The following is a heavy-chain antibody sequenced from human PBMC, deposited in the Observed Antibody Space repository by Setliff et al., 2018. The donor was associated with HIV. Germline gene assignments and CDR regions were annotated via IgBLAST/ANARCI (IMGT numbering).Heavy chain of an antibody. CDR3: ARVATVSHPGDYFDY. J-gene: IGHJ4*02. Sequence: ASVKVSCKASGYTFTSYDINWVRQATGLGLEWMGWMNPNSGNTGYAQKFQGRVTMTRNTSISTAYMELSSLRSEDTAVYYCARVATVSHPGDYFDYWGQGTLVTVSS. V-gene: IGHV1-8*02. D-gene: IGHD4-4*01. CDR1: GYTFTSYD. CDR2: MNPNSGNT.